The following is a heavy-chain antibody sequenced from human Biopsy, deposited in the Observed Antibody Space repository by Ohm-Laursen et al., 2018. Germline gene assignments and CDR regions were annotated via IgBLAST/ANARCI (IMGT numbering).Heavy chain of an antibody. J-gene: IGHJ4*02. V-gene: IGHV4-61*01. CDR1: GDSVSSGSFY. CDR3: ARGMRSSGWPYFDS. Sequence: SETLSLTCTVSGDSVSSGSFYWIRIRQPPGQGLEYIGYISDRGSTANYNPSLESRVTMSVDMPKNQFSLKLSSVTAADTAIYYCARGMRSSGWPYFDSWGQGTLVTVSS. D-gene: IGHD6-19*01. CDR2: ISDRGST.